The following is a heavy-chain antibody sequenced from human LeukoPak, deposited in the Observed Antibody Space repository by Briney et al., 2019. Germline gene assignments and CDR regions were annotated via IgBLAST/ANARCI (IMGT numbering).Heavy chain of an antibody. CDR1: GGSISSYY. D-gene: IGHD4-17*01. CDR2: IHTSGST. J-gene: IGHJ5*02. Sequence: SETLSLTCTVSGGSISSYYWSWIRQPAGKGLEWMGRIHTSGSTNYNPSLKSRVTMSVDTSKKQFSLKLTSVTAADTAVYYCARAGDYGDYVGWFDPWGQGTLVTVSS. CDR3: ARAGDYGDYVGWFDP. V-gene: IGHV4-4*07.